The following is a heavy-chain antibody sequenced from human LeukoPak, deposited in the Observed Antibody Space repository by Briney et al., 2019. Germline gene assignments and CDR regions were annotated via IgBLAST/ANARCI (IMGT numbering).Heavy chain of an antibody. CDR3: AIFSRYDSSGYDY. J-gene: IGHJ4*02. D-gene: IGHD3-22*01. CDR1: GGSINVYY. Sequence: QVQLQESGPRLVKPSETLSLSCTMSGGSINVYYWTWIRQPPGEGLEWLGYIYYSGSTNYNPSLKSRVTISVDTSKNQFSLKLSSVTAADTAVYYCAIFSRYDSSGYDYWGQGTLVTVSS. CDR2: IYYSGST. V-gene: IGHV4-59*01.